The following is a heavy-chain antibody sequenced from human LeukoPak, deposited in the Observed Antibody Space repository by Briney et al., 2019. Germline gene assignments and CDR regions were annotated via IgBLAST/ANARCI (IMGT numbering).Heavy chain of an antibody. CDR3: ARPEQWLVLGYFDY. J-gene: IGHJ4*02. Sequence: GGSLRLSCAASGFTFSSYSMNWVRQAPGKGLEWVSSISSSSSYIYYADSVKGRFAISRDNAKNSLYLQMNSLRAEDTAVYYCARPEQWLVLGYFDYWGQGTLVTVSS. D-gene: IGHD6-19*01. CDR2: ISSSSSYI. V-gene: IGHV3-21*04. CDR1: GFTFSSYS.